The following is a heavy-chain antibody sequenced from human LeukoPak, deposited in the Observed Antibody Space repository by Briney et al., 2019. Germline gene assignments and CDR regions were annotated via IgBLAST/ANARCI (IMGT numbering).Heavy chain of an antibody. J-gene: IGHJ4*02. CDR1: GFTFSGYS. Sequence: GGSLRLSCAASGFTFSGYSMNWVRQAPGKGLEWVSYISGSGGTIYYADSVKGRFAISRDNAKNTLYLQMNSLRAEDTAVYYCARGYGVTRDYYFDYWGQGTLVTVSS. CDR3: ARGYGVTRDYYFDY. V-gene: IGHV3-48*01. D-gene: IGHD4-17*01. CDR2: ISGSGGTI.